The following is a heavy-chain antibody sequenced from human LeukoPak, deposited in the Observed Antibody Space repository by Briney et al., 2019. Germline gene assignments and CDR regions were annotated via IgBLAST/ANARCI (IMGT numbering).Heavy chain of an antibody. CDR2: ISSSGSTI. D-gene: IGHD3-10*01. CDR1: GFTFSSYE. Sequence: GGSLGLSCAASGFTFSSYEMNWVRQAPGKGLEWVSYISSSGSTIYYADSVKGRFTISRDNAKNSLYLQMNSLRAEDTAVYYCARAGSMVRGVMAFGYWGQGTLVTVSS. J-gene: IGHJ4*02. V-gene: IGHV3-48*03. CDR3: ARAGSMVRGVMAFGY.